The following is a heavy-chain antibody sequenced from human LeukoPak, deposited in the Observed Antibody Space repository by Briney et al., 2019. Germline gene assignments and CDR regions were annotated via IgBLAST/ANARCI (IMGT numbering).Heavy chain of an antibody. CDR3: AKDWNYYGSGTYFDSWGY. V-gene: IGHV3-30*02. CDR2: IPYDGSNK. CDR1: GFTFSNYG. D-gene: IGHD3-10*01. J-gene: IGHJ4*02. Sequence: GGSLRLSCAASGFTFSNYGMHWVRQAPGKGLEWLSYIPYDGSNKYYADSVKGRFTIFRDNSKNTLFLQMNSLRPEDTAVYYCAKDWNYYGSGTYFDSWGYWGQGTQVTVSS.